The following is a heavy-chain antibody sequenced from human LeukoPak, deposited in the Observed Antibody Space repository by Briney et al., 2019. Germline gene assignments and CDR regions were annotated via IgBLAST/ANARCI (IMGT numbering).Heavy chain of an antibody. CDR1: GFTFSSYA. J-gene: IGHJ6*03. CDR3: AKFRLHCSSTSCYFYYYYYYMDV. Sequence: GGSLRLSCAASGFTFSSYAMSWVRQAPGKGLEWVSAISGSGGSTYYADSVKGRFTISRDNSKNTLYLQMNSLRAEDTAVYYCAKFRLHCSSTSCYFYYYYYYMDVRGKGTTVTVSS. V-gene: IGHV3-23*01. CDR2: ISGSGGST. D-gene: IGHD2-2*01.